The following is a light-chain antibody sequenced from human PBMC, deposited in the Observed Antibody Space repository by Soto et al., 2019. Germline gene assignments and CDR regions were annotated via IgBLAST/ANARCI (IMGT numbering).Light chain of an antibody. CDR3: QQAYNFPRT. CDR2: GAS. V-gene: IGKV1D-12*01. J-gene: IGKJ1*01. Sequence: DIQVTQSPSSVSASVGDRVTITCRASQDISHYLAWYQQKPGKAPKLLIYGASSLQSGVPSRFSASGSGTDFTLTISSLQPEDFATFYCQQAYNFPRTLGQGTKVDIK. CDR1: QDISHY.